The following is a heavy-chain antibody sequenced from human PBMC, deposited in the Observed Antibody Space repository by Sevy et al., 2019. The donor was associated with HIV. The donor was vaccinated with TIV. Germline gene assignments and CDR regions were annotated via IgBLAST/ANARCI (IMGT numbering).Heavy chain of an antibody. CDR3: AREGCTKPHDY. J-gene: IGHJ4*02. V-gene: IGHV3-23*01. CDR2: LSFGCGEI. Sequence: GGCLRLSCAASGFTFSKYSMSCVRQPPGKGLEWISTLSFGCGEINYADSVKGRFTISRDNSKSSVYLQMNNLRPEVTAVYYCAREGCTKPHDYWGQGTLVTVSS. CDR1: GFTFSKYS. D-gene: IGHD2-8*01.